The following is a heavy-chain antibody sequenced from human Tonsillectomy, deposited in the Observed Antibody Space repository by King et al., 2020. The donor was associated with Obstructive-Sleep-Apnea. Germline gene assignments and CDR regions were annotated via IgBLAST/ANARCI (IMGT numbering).Heavy chain of an antibody. V-gene: IGHV4-59*08. CDR2: IYYSGST. D-gene: IGHD4-17*01. Sequence: QLQESGPGLVKPSETLSLTCTVSGGSISSYYWSWIRQPPGKGLEWIGYIYYSGSTNYNPSLKSRVTISVDTSKNQFSLKLSSVTAADTAVYYCARRLGATVTEALNWFDPWGQGTLVTVSS. CDR3: ARRLGATVTEALNWFDP. CDR1: GGSISSYY. J-gene: IGHJ5*02.